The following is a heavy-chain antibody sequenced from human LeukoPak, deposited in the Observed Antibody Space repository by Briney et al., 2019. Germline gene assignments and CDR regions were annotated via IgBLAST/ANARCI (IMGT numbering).Heavy chain of an antibody. CDR3: VRGTIATGGTDY. V-gene: IGHV3-23*01. CDR2: ITGSGTST. CDR1: GFTFSSYA. D-gene: IGHD6-13*01. Sequence: GGSLRLSCAASGFTFSSYAMSWVRQAPGKGLEWVSTITGSGTSTYYADSVKGRFTISRDNSKNTLYLQMNSLRAGDTAVYYCVRGTIATGGTDYWGQGILVTVSS. J-gene: IGHJ4*02.